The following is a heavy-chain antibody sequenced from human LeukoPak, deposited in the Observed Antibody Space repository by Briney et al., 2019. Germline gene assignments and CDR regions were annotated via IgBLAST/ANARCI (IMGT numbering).Heavy chain of an antibody. Sequence: GGSLRLSCAASGFTFSSYEMNWVRQAPGRALEWVSSITSSGTYIFYADSVKGRFTISRDNAKNSLYLQMNSLRAEDTAVYYCARGVYTAMVFDYWGQGTLVTVSS. D-gene: IGHD5-18*01. J-gene: IGHJ4*02. CDR3: ARGVYTAMVFDY. CDR2: ITSSGTYI. CDR1: GFTFSSYE. V-gene: IGHV3-21*01.